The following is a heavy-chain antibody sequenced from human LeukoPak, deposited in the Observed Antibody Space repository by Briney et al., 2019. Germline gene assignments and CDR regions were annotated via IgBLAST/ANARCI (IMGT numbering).Heavy chain of an antibody. CDR1: GYTFTSYG. Sequence: GASVKVSCKASGYTFTSYGISWVRQAPGQGLEWMGWISAYNGNTNYAQKLQGRVTMTTDTSTSTAYMELRSLRSDDTAVYYCARESGGWNRPGYYYYYYMDVWGPGTTVTVSS. CDR3: ARESGGWNRPGYYYYYYMDV. D-gene: IGHD2-15*01. J-gene: IGHJ6*03. V-gene: IGHV1-18*01. CDR2: ISAYNGNT.